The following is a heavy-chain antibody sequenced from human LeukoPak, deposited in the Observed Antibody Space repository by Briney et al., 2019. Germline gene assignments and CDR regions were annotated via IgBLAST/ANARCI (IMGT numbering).Heavy chain of an antibody. J-gene: IGHJ3*02. D-gene: IGHD1-7*01. CDR1: GYTFIGYY. Sequence: ASVNVSCKASGYTFIGYYIHWVRQAPGQGLEWMGWINPYSGGTNYAQTFQGRVTMTRDTSISTAYMELIALRSDDTAVYYCARDRTLNSDAFDIWGQGTMVTVSS. V-gene: IGHV1-2*02. CDR3: ARDRTLNSDAFDI. CDR2: INPYSGGT.